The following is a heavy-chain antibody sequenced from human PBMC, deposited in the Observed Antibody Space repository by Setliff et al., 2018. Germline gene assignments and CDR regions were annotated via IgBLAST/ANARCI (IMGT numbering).Heavy chain of an antibody. CDR1: GFTFSSYS. CDR3: AKGGHVDY. V-gene: IGHV3-48*01. CDR2: FSGSSSTI. J-gene: IGHJ4*02. Sequence: GGSLRLSCAASGFTFSSYSMNWVRQAPGKGLEWVSYFSGSSSTIRYADSVKGRFTISRDNAKNSLYLQMNSLRTEDTAVYYCAKGGHVDYCGQGTLVTVSS.